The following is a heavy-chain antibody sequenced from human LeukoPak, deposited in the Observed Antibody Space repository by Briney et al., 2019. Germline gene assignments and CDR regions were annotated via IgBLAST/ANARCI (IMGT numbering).Heavy chain of an antibody. Sequence: PGGSLRLSCAASGFTFSSYGMHWVRQAPGKGLEWVAVISYDGSNKYYADSVKGRFTISRDNSKNTLYLQMNSRRAEDTAVYYCAKDGDSMTTDYYYSGMDVWGQGTTVTVSS. CDR3: AKDGDSMTTDYYYSGMDV. CDR2: ISYDGSNK. V-gene: IGHV3-30*18. J-gene: IGHJ6*02. CDR1: GFTFSSYG. D-gene: IGHD4-11*01.